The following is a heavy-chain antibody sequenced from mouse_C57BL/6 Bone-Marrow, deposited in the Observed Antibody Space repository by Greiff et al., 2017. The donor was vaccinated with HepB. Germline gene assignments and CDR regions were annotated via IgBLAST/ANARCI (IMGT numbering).Heavy chain of an antibody. D-gene: IGHD1-1*01. J-gene: IGHJ1*03. CDR2: IDPSDSYT. Sequence: QVQLKQPGAELVMPGASVKLSCKASGYTFTSYWMHWVKQRPGQGLEWIGEIDPSDSYTNYNQKFKGKSTLTVDKSSSTAYMQLSSLTSEDSAVYYCARGPLTTVVATDWYFDVWGTGTTVTVSS. CDR1: GYTFTSYW. CDR3: ARGPLTTVVATDWYFDV. V-gene: IGHV1-69*01.